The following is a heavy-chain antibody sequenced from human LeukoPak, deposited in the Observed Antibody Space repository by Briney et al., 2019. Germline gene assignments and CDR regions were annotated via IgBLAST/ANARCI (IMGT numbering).Heavy chain of an antibody. CDR1: GGSISSSSYY. D-gene: IGHD1-26*01. V-gene: IGHV4-39*01. CDR3: ARRTASGFRASAFDI. CDR2: IYYSGST. Sequence: SETLSLTCTVSGGSISSSSYYRGWIRQPPGKGLEWIGSIYYSGSTYYNPSLKSRVTISVDTSKNQFSLKLSSVTAADTAVYYCARRTASGFRASAFDIWGQGTMVTVSS. J-gene: IGHJ3*02.